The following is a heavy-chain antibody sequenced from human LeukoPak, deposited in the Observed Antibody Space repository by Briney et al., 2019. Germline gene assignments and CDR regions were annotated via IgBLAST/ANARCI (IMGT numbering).Heavy chain of an antibody. CDR2: IKQDGSEK. J-gene: IGHJ4*02. CDR3: ARGLPKFDY. V-gene: IGHV3-7*01. Sequence: PGGSLRLSCAASGFTFRSYAMTWVRQAPGKGLEWVANIKQDGSEKYYVDSVKGRFTISRDNAKNSLYLQMNSLRAEDTAVYYCARGLPKFDYWGQGTLVTVSS. CDR1: GFTFRSYA.